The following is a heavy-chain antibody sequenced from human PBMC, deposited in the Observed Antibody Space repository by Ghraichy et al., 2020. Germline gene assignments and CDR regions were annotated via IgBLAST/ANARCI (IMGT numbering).Heavy chain of an antibody. Sequence: ASVKVSCKASGYTFTGYYMHWVRQAPGQGLEWMGWINPNSGGTNYAQKFQGRVTMTRDMSISTAYMELSRLRSDDTAVYYCARVDDTAMVQGGFDYWGQGTLVTVSS. V-gene: IGHV1-2*02. D-gene: IGHD5-18*01. CDR1: GYTFTGYY. CDR3: ARVDDTAMVQGGFDY. J-gene: IGHJ4*02. CDR2: INPNSGGT.